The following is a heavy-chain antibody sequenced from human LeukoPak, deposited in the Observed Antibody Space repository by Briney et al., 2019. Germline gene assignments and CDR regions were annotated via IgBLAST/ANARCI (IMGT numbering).Heavy chain of an antibody. CDR2: VYYTGNT. CDR3: ARQKAGTTGRSLDV. Sequence: SETLSLTCAVSGFSLTSGYYWAWIRPSPGKGVEWSGNVYYTGNTHYSQYLRSRVIIEADTSKKNVSLNLTSVTAADTAIYYCARQKAGTTGRSLDVWGTGTTIIVSS. D-gene: IGHD3-10*01. J-gene: IGHJ6*04. V-gene: IGHV4-38-2*01. CDR1: GFSLTSGYY.